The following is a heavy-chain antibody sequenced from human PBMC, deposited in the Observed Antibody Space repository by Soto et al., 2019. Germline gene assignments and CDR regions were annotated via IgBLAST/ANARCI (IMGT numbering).Heavy chain of an antibody. D-gene: IGHD3-10*01. CDR1: GFTFSSYG. CDR2: ISYDGSNK. Sequence: SGGSLRLSCAASGFTFSSYGMHWVRQAPGKGLEWVAVISYDGSNKYYADSVKGRFTISRDNSKNTLYLQMNSLRAEDTAVYYCAKANQGMFRGFIITRYYYYYKDFWGKGPTDTVSS. V-gene: IGHV3-30*18. CDR3: AKANQGMFRGFIITRYYYYYKDF. J-gene: IGHJ6*03.